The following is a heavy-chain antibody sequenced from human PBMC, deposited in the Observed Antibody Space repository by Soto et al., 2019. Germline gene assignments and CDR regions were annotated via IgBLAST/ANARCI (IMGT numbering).Heavy chain of an antibody. CDR2: IIPIFGTA. V-gene: IGHV1-69*13. D-gene: IGHD1-1*01. CDR1: GGTFSSYA. J-gene: IGHJ3*02. Sequence: ASVKVSCKASGGTFSSYAISWVRQAPGQGLEWMGGIIPIFGTANYAQKFQGRVTITADESTSTAYMELSSLRSEDTAVYYCASHAANWDRRADAFDIWGQGTMVTVSS. CDR3: ASHAANWDRRADAFDI.